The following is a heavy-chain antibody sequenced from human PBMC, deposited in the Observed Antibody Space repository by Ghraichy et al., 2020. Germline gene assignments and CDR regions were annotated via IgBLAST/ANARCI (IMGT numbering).Heavy chain of an antibody. J-gene: IGHJ4*02. CDR2: MKQDGSQK. D-gene: IGHD3-22*01. V-gene: IGHV3-7*01. CDR3: GSIGIYSDRSFYRPIDY. CDR1: GFSFSEYW. Sequence: GGSLRLSCAVSGFSFSEYWMSWVRQAPGKGLEWVASMKQDGSQKYYLDSVKGRFTISRDNARNSLYLQIHSLRAEDTAVYYCGSIGIYSDRSFYRPIDYWGQGTLVTVSS.